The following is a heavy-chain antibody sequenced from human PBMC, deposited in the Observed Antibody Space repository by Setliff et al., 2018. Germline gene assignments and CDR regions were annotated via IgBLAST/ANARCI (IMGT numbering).Heavy chain of an antibody. D-gene: IGHD1-26*01. J-gene: IGHJ4*02. CDR1: GYTFTSYG. CDR2: ITIYNGNT. V-gene: IGHV1-18*01. Sequence: ASVKVSCKASGYTFTSYGISWVRQAPGQGLEWMGWITIYNGNTNYAQKFQDRVSMTTDASTGTAYMELSSLTSDDTAVYYCARAHLPGSGSYFGFDYWGQGTLVTVSS. CDR3: ARAHLPGSGSYFGFDY.